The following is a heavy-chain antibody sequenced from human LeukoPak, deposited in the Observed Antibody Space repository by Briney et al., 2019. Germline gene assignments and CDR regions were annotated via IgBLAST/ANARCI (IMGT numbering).Heavy chain of an antibody. J-gene: IGHJ6*03. CDR1: GFTFRNYW. CDR3: ARDPYSGNYGNDYYYYMDV. Sequence: GGSLRLSCAASGFTFRNYWMSWIRQAPGRGLEWVANIKLDGTQKNYIQSVRGRFTISRGNAKNSLYLQMNSLSPDDTAVYFCARDPYSGNYGNDYYYYMDVWGKGTTVTISS. CDR2: IKLDGTQK. D-gene: IGHD1-26*01. V-gene: IGHV3-7*01.